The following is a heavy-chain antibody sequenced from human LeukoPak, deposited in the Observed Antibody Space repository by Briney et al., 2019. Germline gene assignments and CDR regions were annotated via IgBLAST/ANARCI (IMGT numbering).Heavy chain of an antibody. J-gene: IGHJ4*02. V-gene: IGHV4-34*01. CDR3: ARLYYYDSFLDY. Sequence: KPSETLSLTCAVYGGSFSGYYWSWIRQPPGKGLEWIGEINHSGSTNYNPSLKSRVTISVDTSKNQFSLKLSSVTAADTAVYYCARLYYYDSFLDYWGQGTLVTVSS. D-gene: IGHD3-22*01. CDR1: GGSFSGYY. CDR2: INHSGST.